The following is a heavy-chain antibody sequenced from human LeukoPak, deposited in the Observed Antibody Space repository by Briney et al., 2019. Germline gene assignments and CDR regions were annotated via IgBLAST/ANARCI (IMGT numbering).Heavy chain of an antibody. CDR3: ARESTPQY. V-gene: IGHV4-59*02. CDR2: IHHSGNT. J-gene: IGHJ4*02. CDR1: GGSVSSYY. D-gene: IGHD2-15*01. Sequence: SETLSLTCNVSGGSVSSYYWSWIRQPPGKGPEWIGLIHHSGNTNYNPSLKSRVTMSMDTSKNQFSLRLISVAAADTAVYYCARESTPQYWGQGTLVTVSS.